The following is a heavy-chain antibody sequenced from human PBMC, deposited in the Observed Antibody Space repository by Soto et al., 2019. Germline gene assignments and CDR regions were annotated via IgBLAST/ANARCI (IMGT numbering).Heavy chain of an antibody. D-gene: IGHD6-19*01. CDR3: ARTPLIAVAGTNFDY. J-gene: IGHJ4*02. CDR2: IYPGDSDT. Sequence: GESLKISCKGSEYSFTSYWIGWVRQMPGKGLEWMGIIYPGDSDTRYSPSFQGQVTISADKSISTAYLQWSSLKASDTAMYYCARTPLIAVAGTNFDYWGQGTLVTVSS. CDR1: EYSFTSYW. V-gene: IGHV5-51*01.